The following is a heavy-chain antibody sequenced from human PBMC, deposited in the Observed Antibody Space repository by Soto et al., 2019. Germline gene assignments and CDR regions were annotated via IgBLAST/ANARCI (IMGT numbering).Heavy chain of an antibody. D-gene: IGHD3-9*01. Sequence: QVQLVQSGAEVKKPGASVKVSCKASGYTFTSYGISWVRQAPGQGLEWMGWISAYNGNTKYAQKRKGRVTMTTDTSTSTAYMELRSLRSDDTAVYYCALTYYDILGRQNWFDPWGQGTLVTVSS. CDR3: ALTYYDILGRQNWFDP. CDR1: GYTFTSYG. J-gene: IGHJ5*02. CDR2: ISAYNGNT. V-gene: IGHV1-18*01.